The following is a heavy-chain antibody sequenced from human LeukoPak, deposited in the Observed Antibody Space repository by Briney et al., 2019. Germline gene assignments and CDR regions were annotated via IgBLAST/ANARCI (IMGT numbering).Heavy chain of an antibody. D-gene: IGHD5-18*01. J-gene: IGHJ3*02. CDR1: GFTFSSYA. CDR2: ISYDGSNK. CDR3: ARDRRSGYSYGKDAFDI. V-gene: IGHV3-30-3*01. Sequence: PGGSLRLSCAASGFTFSSYAMHWVRQAPGKGLEWVAVISYDGSNKYYAGSVKGRFTISRDISKNTLYLQMNSLRAEDTAVYYCARDRRSGYSYGKDAFDIWGQGTKVTVSS.